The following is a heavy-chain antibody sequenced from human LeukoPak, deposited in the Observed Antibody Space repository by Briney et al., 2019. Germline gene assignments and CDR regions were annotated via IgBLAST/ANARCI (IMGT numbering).Heavy chain of an antibody. CDR3: VAYGDPYYFDY. D-gene: IGHD4-17*01. CDR1: GGSISSGGYS. J-gene: IGHJ4*02. Sequence: PSQTLSLTCAVCGGSISSGGYSWSWIRQPPGKGLEWIGYIYHSGSTYYNPSLKSRVTISVDRSKNQFSLKLSSVTAADTAVYYCVAYGDPYYFDYWGQGTLVTVSS. V-gene: IGHV4-30-2*01. CDR2: IYHSGST.